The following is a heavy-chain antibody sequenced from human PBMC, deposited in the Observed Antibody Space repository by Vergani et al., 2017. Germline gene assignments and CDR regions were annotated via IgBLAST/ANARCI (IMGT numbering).Heavy chain of an antibody. CDR1: GYTFTGYY. J-gene: IGHJ6*03. D-gene: IGHD2-15*01. V-gene: IGHV1-2*02. CDR2: INPNSGGT. CDR3: AKGLSGEAPNDYYYYYYMDV. Sequence: QVQLVQSGAEVKKPGASVKVSCKASGYTFTGYYMHWVRQAPGQGLEWMGWINPNSGGTNYAQKFQGRVTITADESTSTAYMELSSLRSEDTAVYYCAKGLSGEAPNDYYYYYYMDVWGKGTTVTVSS.